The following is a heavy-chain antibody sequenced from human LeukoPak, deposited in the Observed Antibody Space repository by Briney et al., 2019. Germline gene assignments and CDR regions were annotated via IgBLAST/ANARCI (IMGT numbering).Heavy chain of an antibody. Sequence: PGGSLRLSCAASGFTFSSYSMNWVRQAPGKGLEWVSYISSSSSTIYYADSVKGRFTISRDNAKNSLCLQMNSLRAEDTAVYYCAGERGYWGQGTLVTVSS. CDR3: AGERGY. V-gene: IGHV3-48*01. CDR2: ISSSSSTI. J-gene: IGHJ4*02. CDR1: GFTFSSYS.